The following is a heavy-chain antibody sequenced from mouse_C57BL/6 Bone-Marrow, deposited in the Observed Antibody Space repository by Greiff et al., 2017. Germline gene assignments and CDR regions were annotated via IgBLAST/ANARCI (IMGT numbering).Heavy chain of an antibody. CDR3: TRSRLKDYAMDF. CDR2: IDPEPGGT. CDR1: GYTFTGYE. J-gene: IGHJ4*01. Sequence: VQLQQSGAELVRPGASVTLSCKASGYTFTGYEMHWVKQTPVHGLEWIGAIDPEPGGTAYNQKFKGKAILTADKSSSTAYMELRSLTFEDSVVYYCTRSRLKDYAMDFGGKGHSGTVFS. V-gene: IGHV1-15*01.